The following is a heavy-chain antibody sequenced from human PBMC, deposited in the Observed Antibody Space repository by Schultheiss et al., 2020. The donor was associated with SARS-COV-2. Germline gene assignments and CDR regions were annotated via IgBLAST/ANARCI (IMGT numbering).Heavy chain of an antibody. D-gene: IGHD4-17*01. CDR1: GFTFSSSW. V-gene: IGHV3-52*01. Sequence: GESLKISCAASGFTFSSSWMHWVCQAPEKGLEWVADIKCDGSEKYYVDSVKGRFTISRDNSKNTLYLQMNSLRAEDTAVYYCARAQAMDPDNYGLGAFDIWGQGTMVTVSS. J-gene: IGHJ3*02. CDR3: ARAQAMDPDNYGLGAFDI. CDR2: IKCDGSEK.